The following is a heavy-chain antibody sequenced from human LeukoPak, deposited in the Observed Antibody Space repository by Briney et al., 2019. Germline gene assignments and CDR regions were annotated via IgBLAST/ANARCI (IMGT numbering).Heavy chain of an antibody. V-gene: IGHV1-69*05. CDR2: IIPIFGTS. CDR3: ARGLDASMETAYDY. Sequence: SVKISCKASGGSFNAYAISWVRQAPGQGLEWMGGIIPIFGTSNYAQKLQGRVTISTDESTSTAYMEVSSLRSEDTAIYYCARGLDASMETAYDYWGQGTLVTVSS. J-gene: IGHJ4*02. CDR1: GGSFNAYA. D-gene: IGHD5-18*01.